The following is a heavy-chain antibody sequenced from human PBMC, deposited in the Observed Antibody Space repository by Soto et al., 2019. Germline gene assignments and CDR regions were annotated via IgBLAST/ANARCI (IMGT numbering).Heavy chain of an antibody. CDR3: ARCGLDYGMDV. J-gene: IGHJ6*02. D-gene: IGHD3-16*01. Sequence: QVQLQESGPGLVKPSETLSLTCTVSGGSINSYYWCWVRQPAGKGLEWMGRFYPTGKINYSPSLKSRLTMSADTSRNQFSLNLTSVTAADTAVYYCARCGLDYGMDVWGQGTTVTVSS. CDR2: FYPTGKI. V-gene: IGHV4-4*07. CDR1: GGSINSYY.